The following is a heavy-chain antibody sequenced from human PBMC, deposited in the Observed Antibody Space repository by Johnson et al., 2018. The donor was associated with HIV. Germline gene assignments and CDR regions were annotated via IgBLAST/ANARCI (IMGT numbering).Heavy chain of an antibody. D-gene: IGHD6-13*01. CDR3: AKGGEVWYGAFDF. CDR1: GFTFSSYG. J-gene: IGHJ3*01. V-gene: IGHV3-20*04. CDR2: INWNGGST. Sequence: VLLVESGGGVVQPGRSLRLSCAASGFTFSSYGMHWVRQAPGKGLEWVSGINWNGGSTGYADSVKGRFTISRDNAKNSLYLQMNNLRAEDTAVYYCAKGGEVWYGAFDFWGQGTMAIVSS.